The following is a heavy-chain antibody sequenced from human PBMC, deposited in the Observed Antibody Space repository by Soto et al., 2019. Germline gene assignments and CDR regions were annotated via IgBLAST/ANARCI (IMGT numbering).Heavy chain of an antibody. Sequence: FQRVRWASFGCTFGGYGRRWVSKTPGKGLEWVAVISYDGSNKYYADSVKGRFTIARDNSKNTLYLQMNSLRAEYTAVYYCAKRERYYDFWSGDSPRDYYYGMDVWGQGTTVPVSS. D-gene: IGHD3-3*01. CDR3: AKRERYYDFWSGDSPRDYYYGMDV. V-gene: IGHV3-30*18. CDR1: GCTFGGYG. CDR2: ISYDGSNK. J-gene: IGHJ6*02.